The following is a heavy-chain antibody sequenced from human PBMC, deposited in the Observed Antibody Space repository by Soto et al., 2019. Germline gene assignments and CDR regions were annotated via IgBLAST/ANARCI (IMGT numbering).Heavy chain of an antibody. CDR3: ATRTTVFGVVAMGGLDV. Sequence: QVQLVQSGAELKKPGSSVRVSCQASGGTFSSYSVNWVRQAPGQGLEWMGGIIPIFPTADHAQRFQGRVTITAYKSTITAYMERSSLRSDDTAVYYCATRTTVFGVVAMGGLDVWGQGTTVTVSS. V-gene: IGHV1-69*14. D-gene: IGHD3-3*01. CDR2: IIPIFPTA. J-gene: IGHJ6*01. CDR1: GGTFSSYS.